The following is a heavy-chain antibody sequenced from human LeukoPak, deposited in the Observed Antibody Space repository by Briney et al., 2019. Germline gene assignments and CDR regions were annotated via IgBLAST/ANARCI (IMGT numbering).Heavy chain of an antibody. J-gene: IGHJ4*02. Sequence: PGGSLRLSCVASGFIFSSYGMHWVRQAPGKGLEWVALISFDGSNKYYADSVKGRFTISRDNPKNTLYLQMNSLRAEDTAVYYCAKESGSGYYYPLDYWGQGTLVTVSS. CDR2: ISFDGSNK. V-gene: IGHV3-30*18. D-gene: IGHD3-22*01. CDR3: AKESGSGYYYPLDY. CDR1: GFIFSSYG.